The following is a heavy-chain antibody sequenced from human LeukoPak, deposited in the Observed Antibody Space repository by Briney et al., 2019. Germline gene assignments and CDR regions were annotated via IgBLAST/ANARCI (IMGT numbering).Heavy chain of an antibody. J-gene: IGHJ3*02. CDR3: ERVRVEMTTNDAFDI. CDR1: GYSISSGYY. D-gene: IGHD5-24*01. CDR2: MYHTGST. V-gene: IGHV4-38-2*01. Sequence: SETLSLTCAVSGYSISSGYYWGWIRQPPGKGLEWIGSMYHTGSTYYNPSLKSRVTISVDTSKNQFSLKLSSVTAADTAVYYCERVRVEMTTNDAFDIWGQGTMVTVSS.